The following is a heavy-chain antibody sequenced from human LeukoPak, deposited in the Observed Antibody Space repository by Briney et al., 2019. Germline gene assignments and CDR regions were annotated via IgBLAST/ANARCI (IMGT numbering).Heavy chain of an antibody. Sequence: GGSLRLSCAASGFTVSSNYMSWVRQAPGKGLEWVSVIYSGGSTYYADSVKGRFTISRDNSKNTLYLQMNSLRAEDTAVYYCAKNKFALEWIPFDYWGQGTLVTVSS. J-gene: IGHJ4*02. V-gene: IGHV3-66*01. D-gene: IGHD3-3*01. CDR1: GFTVSSNY. CDR3: AKNKFALEWIPFDY. CDR2: IYSGGST.